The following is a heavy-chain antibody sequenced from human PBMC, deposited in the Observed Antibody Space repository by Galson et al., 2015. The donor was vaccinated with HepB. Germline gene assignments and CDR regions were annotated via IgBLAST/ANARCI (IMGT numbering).Heavy chain of an antibody. Sequence: LSLTCAVSGGSISSGGYSWSWIRQPPGKGLEWIGYIYHSGSTYYNPSLKSRVTISVDRSKNQFSLKLSSVTAADTAVYYCAGGDYDYYYGMDVWGQGTTVTVSS. CDR2: IYHSGST. D-gene: IGHD2-21*02. CDR1: GGSISSGGYS. J-gene: IGHJ6*02. CDR3: AGGDYDYYYGMDV. V-gene: IGHV4-30-2*01.